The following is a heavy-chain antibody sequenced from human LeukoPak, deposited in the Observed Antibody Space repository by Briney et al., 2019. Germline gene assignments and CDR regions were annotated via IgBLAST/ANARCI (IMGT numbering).Heavy chain of an antibody. Sequence: GGSLRLSCAASGFTFDDYAMHWVRQAPGKGLEWVSLISGDGRDAYYGDFVKGRFTISRDNINNSLYLQMNNLRTEDTALYYCARDYIVGTIGCPGYWGQGTLVTVSS. V-gene: IGHV3-43*02. CDR3: ARDYIVGTIGCPGY. D-gene: IGHD5-12*01. CDR2: ISGDGRDA. CDR1: GFTFDDYA. J-gene: IGHJ4*02.